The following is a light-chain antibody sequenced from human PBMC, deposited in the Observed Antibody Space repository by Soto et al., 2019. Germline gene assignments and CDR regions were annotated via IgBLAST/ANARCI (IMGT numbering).Light chain of an antibody. V-gene: IGLV2-14*01. CDR1: SNDIATYNF. CDR3: NSYTTSTPFV. Sequence: QSVLTQPASVSGSPGQSITISCTGTSNDIATYNFVSWYQQHPGKAPKLLIYDVTNRPSGVSDRFSGSKSGSTASLTISGLQAEDEADYCCNSYTTSTPFVFGTGTKVTV. J-gene: IGLJ1*01. CDR2: DVT.